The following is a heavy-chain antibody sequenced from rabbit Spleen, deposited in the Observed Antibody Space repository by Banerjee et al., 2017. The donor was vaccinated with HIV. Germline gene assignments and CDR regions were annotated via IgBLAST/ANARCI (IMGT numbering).Heavy chain of an antibody. CDR3: ARGGYSVGWVPNYFNL. V-gene: IGHV1S45*01. D-gene: IGHD4-1*01. CDR1: GVSFSGDSY. Sequence: QEQLEESGGDLVKPGASLTLTCIASGVSFSGDSYMCWVRQTPGKGLEWIVCIDSGSSGFTYFASWAKGRFTISKTSSTTVTLQMTSLTAADTATYFCARGGYSVGWVPNYFNLWGPGTLVTVS. CDR2: IDSGSSGFT. J-gene: IGHJ4*01.